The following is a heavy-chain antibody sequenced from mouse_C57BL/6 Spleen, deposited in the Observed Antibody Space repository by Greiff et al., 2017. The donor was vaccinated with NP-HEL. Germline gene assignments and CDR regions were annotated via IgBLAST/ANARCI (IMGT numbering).Heavy chain of an antibody. J-gene: IGHJ2*01. CDR1: GFTFSSYA. CDR2: ISDGGGYT. Sequence: EVMLVESGGGLVKPGGSLKLSCAASGFTFSSYAMSWVRQTPEKRLEWVATISDGGGYTYYPDNVKGRFTISRDNAKNNLYLQMSHLKSEDTAMYYCARDVVDYWGQGTTLTVSS. V-gene: IGHV5-4*03. CDR3: ARDVVDY.